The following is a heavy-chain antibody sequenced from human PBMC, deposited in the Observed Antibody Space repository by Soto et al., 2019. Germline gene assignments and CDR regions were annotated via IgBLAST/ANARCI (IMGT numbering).Heavy chain of an antibody. J-gene: IGHJ4*02. Sequence: EVQLLESGGGLVQPEGSLRLSCAASGFTFTSYAMGWVRQAPGKGLEWVSVISSGGSTYYADSVRGRFTISRDNSKDPLSLKMNSLRAEDTAVYYCAKRRGAGGHFDYWGQGALVTVSS. D-gene: IGHD2-15*01. CDR1: GFTFTSYA. CDR2: ISSGGST. CDR3: AKRRGAGGHFDY. V-gene: IGHV3-23*01.